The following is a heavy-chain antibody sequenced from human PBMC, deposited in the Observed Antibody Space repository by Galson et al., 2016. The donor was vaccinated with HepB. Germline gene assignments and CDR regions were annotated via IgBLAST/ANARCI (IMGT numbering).Heavy chain of an antibody. D-gene: IGHD3-22*01. CDR2: IYPGDSDT. CDR3: ARSNDTYYYDSRGYYKYAMDV. Sequence: QSGAEVTKPGQSLKISCKGFGYSFTNYWIGWVRQMPGKGLEWMGIIYPGDSDTTYSPPFQGQVTTSADKSISTAYLQWSSLKASDTAMYYCARSNDTYYYDSRGYYKYAMDVWGQGTTVTVSS. V-gene: IGHV5-51*01. J-gene: IGHJ6*02. CDR1: GYSFTNYW.